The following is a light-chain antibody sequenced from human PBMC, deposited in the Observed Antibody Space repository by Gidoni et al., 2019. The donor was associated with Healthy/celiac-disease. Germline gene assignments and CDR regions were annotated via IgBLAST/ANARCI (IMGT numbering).Light chain of an antibody. J-gene: IGLJ2*01. CDR1: SSDVGGYNY. CDR2: EVS. V-gene: IGLV2-8*01. CDR3: SSYAGSNNFEV. Sequence: QSALTQPPSASGSPGQSVTISCTGTSSDVGGYNYVSWSQQHPGKAPKLMIYEVSKRPSGVPDRFSGSKSGNTASLTVSGLQAEDEADYYCSSYAGSNNFEVFGGGTKLTVL.